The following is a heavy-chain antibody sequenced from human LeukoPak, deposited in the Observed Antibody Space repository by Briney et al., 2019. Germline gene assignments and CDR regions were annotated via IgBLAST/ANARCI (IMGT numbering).Heavy chain of an antibody. V-gene: IGHV3-11*01. Sequence: LSLTCTVSGGSISSSSYYWGWIRQAPGKGLEWVSYISSSGSTIYYADSVKGRFTISRDNAKNSLYLQMNSLRAEDTAVYYCARDLGSSWSPGLVWFDPWGQGTLVTVSS. CDR3: ARDLGSSWSPGLVWFDP. CDR2: ISSSGSTI. CDR1: GGSISSSSYY. J-gene: IGHJ5*02. D-gene: IGHD6-13*01.